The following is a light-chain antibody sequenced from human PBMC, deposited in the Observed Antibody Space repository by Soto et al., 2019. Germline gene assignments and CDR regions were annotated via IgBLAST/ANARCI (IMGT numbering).Light chain of an antibody. CDR1: QTISSNY. V-gene: IGKV3-20*01. J-gene: IGKJ1*01. CDR2: GAF. Sequence: DIVMTQSPATLSVSPGERATLSCRASQTISSNYLAWYQQKPGQAPRLLIYGAFKRATGIPDRFSGSGSGTDFTLTISRMEPEDFAVYCCQQYGSSPRTFGQGTKVDIK. CDR3: QQYGSSPRT.